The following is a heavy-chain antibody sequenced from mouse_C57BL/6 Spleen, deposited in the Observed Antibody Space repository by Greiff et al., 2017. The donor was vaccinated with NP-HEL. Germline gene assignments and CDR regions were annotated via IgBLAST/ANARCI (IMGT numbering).Heavy chain of an antibody. D-gene: IGHD2-2*01. V-gene: IGHV1-50*01. Sequence: QVQLQQPGAELVKPGASVQLSCKASGYTFTSYWMQWVKQRPGQGLEWIGEIDTSDSYTNYNQKFKGKATLTVDTSASTAYMQLSSLTSEDSAVYYCARLWLRRVMDYWGQGTSVTVSS. CDR2: IDTSDSYT. CDR3: ARLWLRRVMDY. J-gene: IGHJ4*01. CDR1: GYTFTSYW.